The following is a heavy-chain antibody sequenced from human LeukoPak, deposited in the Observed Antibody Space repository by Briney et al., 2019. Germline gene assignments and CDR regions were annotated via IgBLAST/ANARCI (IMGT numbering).Heavy chain of an antibody. Sequence: GGSLRLSCAASGFTLNNYEINWVRQTPGKGLEWISYISGSGSTIYYAESVRGRFTISRDNAQNSLYLQMNSLRAEDTAIYYCARGPHSSGYYGHYFDYWGLGTLVTVSS. D-gene: IGHD3-22*01. CDR1: GFTLNNYE. V-gene: IGHV3-48*03. CDR3: ARGPHSSGYYGHYFDY. CDR2: ISGSGSTI. J-gene: IGHJ4*02.